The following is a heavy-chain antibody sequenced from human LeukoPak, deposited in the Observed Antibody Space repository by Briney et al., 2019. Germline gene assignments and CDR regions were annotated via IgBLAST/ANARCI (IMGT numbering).Heavy chain of an antibody. CDR1: GFTFSAHR. Sequence: GGSLRLSCAASGFTFSAHRMDWIRQVPGKGLEWIGRSGNKDNSYITHYAASVRDRFSISRDESKNSVYLQMNSLKTEDTAVYYCAWGDAYGSGACFSDWGQGTLVTVSA. V-gene: IGHV3-72*01. D-gene: IGHD2-21*02. CDR3: AWGDAYGSGACFSD. CDR2: SGNKDNSYIT. J-gene: IGHJ4*02.